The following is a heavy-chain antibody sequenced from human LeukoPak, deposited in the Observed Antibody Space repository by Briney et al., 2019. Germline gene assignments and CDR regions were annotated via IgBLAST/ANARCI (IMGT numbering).Heavy chain of an antibody. J-gene: IGHJ4*02. CDR1: GFTFSSYG. CDR3: SRSGNRDGYNFDYFDY. V-gene: IGHV3-33*01. Sequence: GRSLRLSCAASGFTFSSYGMHWVRQAPGKGLEWVAVIWYDGSNKYYADSVKGRFTISRDNSKNTLYLQMNSLRAEDTAVYYCSRSGNRDGYNFDYFDYWGQGTLVTVSS. CDR2: IWYDGSNK. D-gene: IGHD5-24*01.